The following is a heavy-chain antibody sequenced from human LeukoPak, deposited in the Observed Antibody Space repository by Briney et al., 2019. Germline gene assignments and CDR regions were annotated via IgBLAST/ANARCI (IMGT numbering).Heavy chain of an antibody. J-gene: IGHJ4*02. CDR3: ARSTSSEYDIYHFDY. CDR1: GFTFSSYG. CDR2: IWYDGNNK. V-gene: IGHV3-33*01. D-gene: IGHD3-9*01. Sequence: GRSLRLSCAASGFTFSSYGMHWVRQAPGKGLEWVAVIWYDGNNKYYADSVKGRFTTSRDNSKNTLYLQMNSLRAEDTAVYYCARSTSSEYDIYHFDYWGQGTLVTVSS.